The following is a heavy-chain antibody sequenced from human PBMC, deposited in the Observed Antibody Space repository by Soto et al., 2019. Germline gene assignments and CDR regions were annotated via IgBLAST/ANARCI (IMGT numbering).Heavy chain of an antibody. V-gene: IGHV1-69*02. CDR3: ATGYCSSTSCLYYYNYMDV. CDR2: IIPILGIA. Sequence: SVKVSCKASGGTFSSYTISWVRQAPGQGLEWMGRIIPILGIANYAQKFQGRVTITADKSTSTAYMELSSLRSEDTAVYYCATGYCSSTSCLYYYNYMDVWGKGTTVTVSS. J-gene: IGHJ6*03. D-gene: IGHD2-2*01. CDR1: GGTFSSYT.